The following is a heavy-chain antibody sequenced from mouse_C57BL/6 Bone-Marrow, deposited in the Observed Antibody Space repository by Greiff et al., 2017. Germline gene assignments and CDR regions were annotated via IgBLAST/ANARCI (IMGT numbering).Heavy chain of an antibody. J-gene: IGHJ3*01. CDR2: IYPRSGNT. D-gene: IGHD1-1*01. Sequence: QVQLQQSGAELARPGASVKLSCKASGYTFTSYGISWVKQRTGQGLEWIGEIYPRSGNTYYNEKFKGKATLTADKSSSTAYMELRSLTSEYSAVYFCARYYFGSSLLAYWGQGTLVTVSA. CDR3: ARYYFGSSLLAY. V-gene: IGHV1-81*01. CDR1: GYTFTSYG.